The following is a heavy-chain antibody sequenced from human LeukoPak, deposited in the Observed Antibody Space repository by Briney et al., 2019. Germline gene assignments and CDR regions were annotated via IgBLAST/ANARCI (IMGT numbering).Heavy chain of an antibody. CDR3: ARDPAYCGGDCSDD. Sequence: GGSLRLFCAASGFTFSSYSMNWVRQAPGKGLEWVSSISSSSSHIYYADSVKGRFTISRDNAKNSLYLQMSSLRSEDTAVYYCARDPAYCGGDCSDDWGQGTLVTVSS. J-gene: IGHJ4*02. CDR2: ISSSSSHI. CDR1: GFTFSSYS. D-gene: IGHD2-21*02. V-gene: IGHV3-21*04.